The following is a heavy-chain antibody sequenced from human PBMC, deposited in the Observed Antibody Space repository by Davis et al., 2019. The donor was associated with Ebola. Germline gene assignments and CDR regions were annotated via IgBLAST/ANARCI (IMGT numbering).Heavy chain of an antibody. CDR1: GYTFTSYD. Sequence: ASVKVSCKASGYTFTSYDINWVRQATGQGLEWMGWMNPNSGNTGYAQKFQGRVTMTRNTSISTAYMELSSLRSEDTAVYYCASGTDPGIAAAEGGMDVWGQGTTVTVSS. J-gene: IGHJ6*02. CDR2: MNPNSGNT. D-gene: IGHD6-13*01. V-gene: IGHV1-8*01. CDR3: ASGTDPGIAAAEGGMDV.